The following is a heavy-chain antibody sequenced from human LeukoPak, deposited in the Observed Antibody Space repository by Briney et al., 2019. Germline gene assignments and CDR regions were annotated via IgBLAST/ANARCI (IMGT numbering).Heavy chain of an antibody. CDR2: ISSSSSYI. CDR1: GFTFSSYN. Sequence: PGGSLRLSCAASGFTFSSYNMNWVRQAPGKGLEWVSSISSSSSYIYYTDSVKGRFTISRDNAKNSLYLQMNSLRAEDTAVYYCARVTLNGYYAFDYWGQGTLVTVSS. CDR3: ARVTLNGYYAFDY. J-gene: IGHJ4*02. D-gene: IGHD3-9*01. V-gene: IGHV3-21*01.